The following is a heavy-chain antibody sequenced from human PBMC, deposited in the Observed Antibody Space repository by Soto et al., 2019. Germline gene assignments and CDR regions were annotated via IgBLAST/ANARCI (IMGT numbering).Heavy chain of an antibody. D-gene: IGHD2-2*01. V-gene: IGHV3-21*01. CDR2: ISSSSSYI. CDR1: GFTFSSYS. J-gene: IGHJ4*02. Sequence: GGSLRLSCAASGFTFSSYSMNWVRQAPGKGLEWVSSISSSSSYIYYADSVKGRFSISRDNAKNSLYLQMNSLRAEDTAVYYCAAGASPFLSDFDYWGQGTLVTVSS. CDR3: AAGASPFLSDFDY.